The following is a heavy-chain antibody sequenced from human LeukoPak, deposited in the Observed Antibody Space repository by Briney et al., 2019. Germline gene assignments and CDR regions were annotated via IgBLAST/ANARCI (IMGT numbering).Heavy chain of an antibody. J-gene: IGHJ5*02. CDR3: AGTTVVTTGFDP. Sequence: ASVKVSCKASGYTFTSYYMHWVRQAPGQGLEWMGIINPSGGSTSYAQKFQGRVTMTRDTSTSTVYTELSSLRSEDTAVYYCAGTTVVTTGFDPWGQGTLVTVSS. CDR2: INPSGGST. D-gene: IGHD4-23*01. V-gene: IGHV1-46*01. CDR1: GYTFTSYY.